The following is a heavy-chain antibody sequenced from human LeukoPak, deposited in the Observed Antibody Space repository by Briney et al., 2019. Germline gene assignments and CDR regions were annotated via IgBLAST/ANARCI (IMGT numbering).Heavy chain of an antibody. J-gene: IGHJ4*02. CDR1: GYSFTSYW. CDR2: IYPGDSDT. V-gene: IGHV5-51*01. CDR3: ARATWYGSGSYCFDY. Sequence: GESLQISCKGSGYSFTSYWIGWVRQMPGEGLEWMGIIYPGDSDTRYSPSFQGQVTISADKSISTAYLQWSSLKASDTAMYYCARATWYGSGSYCFDYWGQGTLVTVSS. D-gene: IGHD3-10*01.